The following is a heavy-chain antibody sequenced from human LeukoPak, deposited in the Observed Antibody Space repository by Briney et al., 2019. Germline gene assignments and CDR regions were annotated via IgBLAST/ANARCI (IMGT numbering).Heavy chain of an antibody. CDR2: IIPIFGIA. J-gene: IGHJ6*02. CDR1: VGTFSSYA. D-gene: IGHD7-27*01. Sequence: GSSVKVSCKASVGTFSSYAISWVRQAPGHGLEWMGRIIPIFGIANYAQKFQGRVTITADKSTSTAYMELSSLRSEDTAVYYCATRGYPGEHYGMDVWGQGTTVTVSS. CDR3: ATRGYPGEHYGMDV. V-gene: IGHV1-69*04.